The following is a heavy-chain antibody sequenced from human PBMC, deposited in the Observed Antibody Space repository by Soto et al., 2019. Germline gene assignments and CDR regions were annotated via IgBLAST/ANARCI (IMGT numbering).Heavy chain of an antibody. V-gene: IGHV1-3*01. D-gene: IGHD2-21*02. CDR3: ARSIVVVTAADY. CDR1: GYTFTSYA. CDR2: INAGNGNT. J-gene: IGHJ4*02. Sequence: ASVNVSCKASGYTFTSYAMHWVRQAPGQRLEWMGWINAGNGNTKYSQKFQGRVTITRDTSASTAYMELSSLRSGDTAVYYCARSIVVVTAADYWGQGTLVTVSS.